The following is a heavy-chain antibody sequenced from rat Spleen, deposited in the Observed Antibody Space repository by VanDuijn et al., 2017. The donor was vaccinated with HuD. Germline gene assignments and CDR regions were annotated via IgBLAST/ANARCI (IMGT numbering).Heavy chain of an antibody. CDR1: GFTFNNYW. J-gene: IGHJ2*01. V-gene: IGHV5-31*01. Sequence: EVQLVESGGGLVQPGRSLKLSCVASGFTFNNYWMTWIRQAPGKGLEWVASITHTGGTTFYPDSVKGRFTISRDDAKSTLYLQMNSLRSEDTATYYCATHGYYGYTSYFDYWGQGVMVTVSS. CDR2: ITHTGGTT. CDR3: ATHGYYGYTSYFDY. D-gene: IGHD1-9*01.